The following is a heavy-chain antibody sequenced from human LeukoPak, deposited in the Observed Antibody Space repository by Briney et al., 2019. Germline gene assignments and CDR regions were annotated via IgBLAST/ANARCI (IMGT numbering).Heavy chain of an antibody. J-gene: IGHJ4*02. CDR2: ISSSGSTI. CDR1: GFTFSSYE. CDR3: ARTMITFGGVIAGLDY. Sequence: PGGSLRLSCAASGFTFSSYEMNWVRQAPGKGLEWVSYISSSGSTIYYADPVKGRFTISRDNAKNSLYLQMNSLRAEDTAVYYCARTMITFGGVIAGLDYWGQGTLVTVSS. V-gene: IGHV3-48*03. D-gene: IGHD3-16*02.